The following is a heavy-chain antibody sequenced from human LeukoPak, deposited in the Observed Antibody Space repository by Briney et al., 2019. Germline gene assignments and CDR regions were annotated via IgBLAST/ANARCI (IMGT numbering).Heavy chain of an antibody. V-gene: IGHV5-51*01. Sequence: GESLKISCKGSGCSFTSYWIGWVRQMPGKGLEWMGIIYPGDSDTRHSPSFRGQVTILVDKSISTAYLQWSSLQASDTAMYYCARHPLGDPRGYFDYWGQGTLVTVSS. CDR2: IYPGDSDT. CDR1: GCSFTSYW. CDR3: ARHPLGDPRGYFDY. J-gene: IGHJ4*02. D-gene: IGHD3-16*01.